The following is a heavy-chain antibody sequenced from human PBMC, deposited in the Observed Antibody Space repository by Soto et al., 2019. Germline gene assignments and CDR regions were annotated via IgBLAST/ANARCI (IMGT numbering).Heavy chain of an antibody. D-gene: IGHD3-10*01. CDR1: GGSFSGYY. CDR3: ARAFGGWFDP. V-gene: IGHV4-34*01. CDR2: INHSGST. Sequence: SETLSLTCAVSGGSFSGYYWNWIRQPPGKGLEWIGEINHSGSTNYNPSLKSRVTISVDTSKNQFSLKLSSVTAADTAVYYCARAFGGWFDPWGQGTLVTVSS. J-gene: IGHJ5*02.